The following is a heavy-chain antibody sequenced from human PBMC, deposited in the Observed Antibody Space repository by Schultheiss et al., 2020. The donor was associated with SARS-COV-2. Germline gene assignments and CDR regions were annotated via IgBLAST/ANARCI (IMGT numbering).Heavy chain of an antibody. D-gene: IGHD1-26*01. J-gene: IGHJ4*02. Sequence: SQTLSLTCTVSGGSISSSSYYWSWIRQPPGKGLEWIGYIYYSGSTNYNPSLKSRVTISIDTSENQFSLRLSSVTAADTAVYYCARDRSGSSLFDSWGQGTLVTVSS. V-gene: IGHV4-61*01. CDR3: ARDRSGSSLFDS. CDR1: GGSISSSSYY. CDR2: IYYSGST.